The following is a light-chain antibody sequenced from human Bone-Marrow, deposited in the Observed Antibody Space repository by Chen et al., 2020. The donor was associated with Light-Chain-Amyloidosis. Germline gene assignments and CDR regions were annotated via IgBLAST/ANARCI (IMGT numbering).Light chain of an antibody. CDR1: QNIYIH. CDR3: RQSFRTPWT. V-gene: IGKV1-39*01. Sequence: DIQMTQSPSSLSASVGDRVTITCPASQNIYIHLSWYQQRPGKAPNLLLYGASSLESGVPPRFGGSGSGTDFSLTISGLQPEDLATYYCRQSFRTPWTFGQGSKLDI. CDR2: GAS. J-gene: IGKJ1*01.